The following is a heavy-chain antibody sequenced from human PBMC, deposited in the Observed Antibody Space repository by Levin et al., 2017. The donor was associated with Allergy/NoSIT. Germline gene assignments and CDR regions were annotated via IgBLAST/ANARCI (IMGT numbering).Heavy chain of an antibody. CDR2: ISYDGSNK. V-gene: IGHV3-30-3*01. CDR3: ARVGSSGYYPIDY. J-gene: IGHJ4*02. Sequence: GGSLRLSCAASGFTFSSYAMHWVRQAPGKGLEWVAFISYDGSNKYYADSVKGRFTISRDNSKNTLYLQMNSLRAEDTAVYYCARVGSSGYYPIDYWGQGTLVTVSS. CDR1: GFTFSSYA. D-gene: IGHD3-22*01.